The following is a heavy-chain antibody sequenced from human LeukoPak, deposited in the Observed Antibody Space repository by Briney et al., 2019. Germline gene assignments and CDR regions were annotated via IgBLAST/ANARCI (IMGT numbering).Heavy chain of an antibody. Sequence: GGSLRLSCAASGFTFSSYGMHWVRQAPGKGLEWVAVISYDGSNKYYADSVKGRFTISRDNSKNTLYLQMNSLRAEDTAVYYCAKDATTYYDSSGYYYYYYYMDVWGKGTTVTVSS. J-gene: IGHJ6*03. V-gene: IGHV3-30*18. CDR2: ISYDGSNK. D-gene: IGHD3-22*01. CDR1: GFTFSSYG. CDR3: AKDATTYYDSSGYYYYYYYMDV.